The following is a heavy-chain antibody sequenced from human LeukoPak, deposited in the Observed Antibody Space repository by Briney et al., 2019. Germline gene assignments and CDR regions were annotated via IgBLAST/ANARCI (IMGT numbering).Heavy chain of an antibody. CDR2: ISGSGGST. J-gene: IGHJ3*02. Sequence: GGSLRLSCAASGFTFSSYAMSWVRQAPGKGLEWVSAISGSGGSTYYADSVKGRFTISRDNSKNSLYLQMNSLRAEDTAVYYCARVILRGSWYSNAFDIWGQGTMVTVSS. V-gene: IGHV3-23*01. CDR1: GFTFSSYA. CDR3: ARVILRGSWYSNAFDI. D-gene: IGHD6-13*01.